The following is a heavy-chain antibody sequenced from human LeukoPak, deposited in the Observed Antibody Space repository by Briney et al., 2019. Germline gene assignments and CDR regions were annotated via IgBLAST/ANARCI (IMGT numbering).Heavy chain of an antibody. D-gene: IGHD2-21*02. CDR1: GGTFSSYA. V-gene: IGHV1-69*04. CDR3: AREHCGGDCDSRNYYYYGMDV. Sequence: SVKVSCKASGGTFSSYAISWVRQAPGQGLEWMGRIIPILGIANYAQKFQGRVTITADKSTSTAYMELSSLRSEDTAVYYCAREHCGGDCDSRNYYYYGMDVWGQGTTVTVSS. J-gene: IGHJ6*02. CDR2: IIPILGIA.